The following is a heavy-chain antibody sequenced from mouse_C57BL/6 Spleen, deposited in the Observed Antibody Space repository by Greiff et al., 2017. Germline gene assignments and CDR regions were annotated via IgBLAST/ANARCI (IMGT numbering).Heavy chain of an antibody. D-gene: IGHD3-2*02. CDR1: GYTFTSYW. CDR3: AREEAQAPMDD. V-gene: IGHV1-50*01. CDR2: IDPSDGYT. J-gene: IGHJ4*01. Sequence: VQLQQPGAELVKPGASVKLSCKASGYTFTSYWMQWVKQRPGQGLEWIGEIDPSDGYTNYNQKFKGKATLTVDTSSSTAYMQRSSLTSEDSAVYYCAREEAQAPMDDWGQGTSVTVSS.